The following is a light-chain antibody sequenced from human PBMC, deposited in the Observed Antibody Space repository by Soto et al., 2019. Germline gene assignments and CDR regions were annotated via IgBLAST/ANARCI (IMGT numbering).Light chain of an antibody. CDR2: GAS. J-gene: IGKJ1*01. CDR3: QQYHHWRWT. V-gene: IGKV3-15*01. CDR1: QSVSSN. Sequence: EIVMTQSPVTLSVSPGESATLSCRASQSVSSNLAWYQQKPGQAPRLLIYGASTRATGFPARFSGSGSGTEFTLTISSLQYEDFAVYYCQQYHHWRWTFGQGTKVEVK.